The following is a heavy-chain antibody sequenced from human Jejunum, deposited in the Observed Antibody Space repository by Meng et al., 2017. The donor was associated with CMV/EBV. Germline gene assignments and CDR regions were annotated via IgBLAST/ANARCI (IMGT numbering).Heavy chain of an antibody. Sequence: AAVGFSFSGDRGTWGRQGAGKGLEWIAYISTTRTRVDYADSVKGRFTTSRDHAKNSLSLQMHSLRGEDTATYFCAKVGSRYYFESWGQGLLVTVSS. J-gene: IGHJ4*02. CDR2: ISTTRTRV. CDR1: GFSFSGDR. D-gene: IGHD3-10*01. CDR3: AKVGSRYYFES. V-gene: IGHV3-48*04.